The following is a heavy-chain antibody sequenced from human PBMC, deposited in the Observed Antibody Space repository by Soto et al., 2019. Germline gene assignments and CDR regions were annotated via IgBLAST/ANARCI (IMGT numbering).Heavy chain of an antibody. CDR2: VYYSGNT. V-gene: IGHV4-59*01. Sequence: PSETLSLTCTVSGASISGYYWSWIRQPPGRGLECIGNVYYSGNTIDNPSLKDRVTMSVDTSKNQFSLKLSSVTAADTAVYYCARGSGSTLDYWGQGTLLTVSS. J-gene: IGHJ4*02. CDR3: ARGSGSTLDY. CDR1: GASISGYY. D-gene: IGHD3-10*01.